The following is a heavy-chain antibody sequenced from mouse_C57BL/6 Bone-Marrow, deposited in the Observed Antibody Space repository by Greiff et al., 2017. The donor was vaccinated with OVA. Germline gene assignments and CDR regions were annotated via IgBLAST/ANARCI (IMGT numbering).Heavy chain of an antibody. CDR1: GFSLTSYG. J-gene: IGHJ1*03. CDR3: AKTGFITTVVATLDWYFDV. D-gene: IGHD1-1*01. Sequence: VHLVESGPGLVQLSQSLSITCTVSGFSLTSYGVHWVRQPPGKGLEWLGVIWSGGSTDYNAAFISRLSISKDNSKSQVFFKMNSLQADDTAIYYCAKTGFITTVVATLDWYFDVWGTGTTVTVSS. V-gene: IGHV2-4*01. CDR2: IWSGGST.